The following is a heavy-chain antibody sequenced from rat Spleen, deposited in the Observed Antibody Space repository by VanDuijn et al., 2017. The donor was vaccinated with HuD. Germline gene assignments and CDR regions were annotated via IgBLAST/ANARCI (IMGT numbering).Heavy chain of an antibody. D-gene: IGHD5-1*01. V-gene: IGHV5-29*01. CDR1: GFTFSDYG. CDR2: ISYDGETT. J-gene: IGHJ2*01. CDR3: ATVGPDWEFGY. Sequence: EVQLVESGGGLVQPGRSLKLSCAASGFTFSDYGMAWIRQAPKKGLEWVAYISYDGETTYHRNSVTGRFTISRDNAKSTLYLQMGSLRSEDTATYYCATVGPDWEFGYWGQGVMVTVSS.